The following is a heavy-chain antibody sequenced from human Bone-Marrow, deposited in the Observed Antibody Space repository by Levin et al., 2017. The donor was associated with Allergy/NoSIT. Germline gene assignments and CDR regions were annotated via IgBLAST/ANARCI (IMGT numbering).Heavy chain of an antibody. CDR1: GYTFTGYY. Sequence: ASVKVSCKASGYTFTGYYMHWVRQAPGQGLEWMGRINPNSGGTNYAQKFQGRVTMTRDTSISTAYMELSRLRSDDTAVYYCARGNGYSSGWYIYYYYYMDVWGKGTTVTVSS. D-gene: IGHD6-19*01. CDR3: ARGNGYSSGWYIYYYYYMDV. CDR2: INPNSGGT. V-gene: IGHV1-2*06. J-gene: IGHJ6*03.